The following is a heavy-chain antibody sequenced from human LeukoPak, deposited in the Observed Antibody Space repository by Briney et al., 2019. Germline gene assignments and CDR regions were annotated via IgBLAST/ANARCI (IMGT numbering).Heavy chain of an antibody. CDR2: IYYSGRV. V-gene: IGHV4-28*03. CDR3: AKDPQYPGWFDP. J-gene: IGHJ5*02. CDR1: GDSITRSDW. Sequence: KTSETLSLTCAVSGDSITRSDWWAWIRQPPGKGLEWLGNIYYSGRVYHNPSLQTRVTMSVDSSKNQFSLKVTSVTAADTAVYYCAKDPQYPGWFDPWGQGTLVTVSS. D-gene: IGHD1-14*01.